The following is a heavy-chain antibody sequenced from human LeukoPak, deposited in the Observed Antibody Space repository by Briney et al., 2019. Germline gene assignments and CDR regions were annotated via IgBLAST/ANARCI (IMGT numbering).Heavy chain of an antibody. Sequence: SVKVSCKASGGTFSSYAISWVRQAPGQGLEWMGGIIPIFGTANYAQKFQGRVTITADESTSTAYMELSSLRSEDTAVYYCARVCPQMATISAHAFDIWGQGTMVTVSS. D-gene: IGHD5-24*01. CDR1: GGTFSSYA. J-gene: IGHJ3*02. V-gene: IGHV1-69*01. CDR3: ARVCPQMATISAHAFDI. CDR2: IIPIFGTA.